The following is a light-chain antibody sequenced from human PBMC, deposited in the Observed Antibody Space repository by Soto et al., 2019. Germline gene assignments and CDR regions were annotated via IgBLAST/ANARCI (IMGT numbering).Light chain of an antibody. Sequence: QSVLTQPASVSGSPGQSITISCTGASSDVGGYNFVSWYQQHPGKAPKLVIYEVNNRPSGVSNRFSGSKSGNTASLTISGLQAEDEADYYCTSYTSNTTLYVFGTGTKLTVL. CDR1: SSDVGGYNF. CDR2: EVN. CDR3: TSYTSNTTLYV. J-gene: IGLJ1*01. V-gene: IGLV2-14*01.